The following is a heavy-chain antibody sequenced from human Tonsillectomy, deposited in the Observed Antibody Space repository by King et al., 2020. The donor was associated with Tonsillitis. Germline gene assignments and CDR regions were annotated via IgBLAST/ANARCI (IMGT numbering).Heavy chain of an antibody. CDR3: ARLPGYCGSASCRQYYYYGMDV. CDR1: GYSFTSYW. J-gene: IGHJ6*02. D-gene: IGHD2-2*01. CDR2: IYPGDSDT. V-gene: IGHV5-51*01. Sequence: QLVQSGAEVKKPGESLKISCKGSGYSFTSYWIGWVRQMPGKGLEWMGIIYPGDSDTRYSPSFQGQVTISADKSISTAYLQWSSLKASDTAMYYCARLPGYCGSASCRQYYYYGMDVWGQGTTVTVSS.